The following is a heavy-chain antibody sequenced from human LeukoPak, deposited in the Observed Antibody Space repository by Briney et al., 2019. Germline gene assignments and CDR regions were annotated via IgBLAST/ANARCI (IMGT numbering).Heavy chain of an antibody. CDR3: ARGDGYNFFDY. D-gene: IGHD5-24*01. V-gene: IGHV3-53*01. Sequence: GGSLRLSCAVSGFSVTNNYMSWVRQAPSKELEWVSVFYVGGATYYADSVKGRFTISRDNSENTLYLQMKSLRAEDTAVYYCARGDGYNFFDYWGQGTLVTVSS. CDR1: GFSVTNNY. CDR2: FYVGGAT. J-gene: IGHJ4*02.